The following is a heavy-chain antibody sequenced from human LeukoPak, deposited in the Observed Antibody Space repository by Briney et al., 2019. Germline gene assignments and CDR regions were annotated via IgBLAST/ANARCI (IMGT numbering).Heavy chain of an antibody. CDR2: ISSTGSTT. V-gene: IGHV3-48*04. CDR3: ARDRSGTYYEDY. D-gene: IGHD1-26*01. Sequence: GGSLRLSCAASGFTFSSYSMNWVRQAPGKGLEWFSYISSTGSTTYYADSVKGRFTISRDNARNSLYLQMNSLRAEDTAVYYCARDRSGTYYEDYWGQGTLVIVSS. CDR1: GFTFSSYS. J-gene: IGHJ4*02.